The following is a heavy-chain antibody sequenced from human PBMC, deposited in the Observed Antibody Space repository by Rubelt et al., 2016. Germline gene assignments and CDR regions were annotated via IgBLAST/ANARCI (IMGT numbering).Heavy chain of an antibody. CDR2: INRSGDT. D-gene: IGHD4-23*01. J-gene: IGHJ4*02. CDR3: ARLTGARYGGNGAFDY. Sequence: QVQLQQWGAGLLKPSETLSLTCAVYGGSFSGYYWSWIRQPPGTGLEWIGEINRSGDTTYNPSLKGRLTLSVDNSKNQFSLKLSSVTAADTAVYYCARLTGARYGGNGAFDYWGQGTLVTVSP. CDR1: GGSFSGYY. V-gene: IGHV4-34*01.